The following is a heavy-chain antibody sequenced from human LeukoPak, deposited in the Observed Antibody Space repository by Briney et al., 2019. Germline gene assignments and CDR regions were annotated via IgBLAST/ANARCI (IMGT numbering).Heavy chain of an antibody. J-gene: IGHJ3*02. CDR2: INPNSGGT. CDR3: ARVTGDRRGHAFDI. Sequence: ASVKLSCKASGYTFTGYYMHWVRQAPGQGLEWMGWINPNSGGTNYAQKFQGRVTMTRDTSLSTAYMELSRLRSDDTAVYYCARVTGDRRGHAFDIWGQGTMVTVSS. D-gene: IGHD7-27*01. CDR1: GYTFTGYY. V-gene: IGHV1-2*02.